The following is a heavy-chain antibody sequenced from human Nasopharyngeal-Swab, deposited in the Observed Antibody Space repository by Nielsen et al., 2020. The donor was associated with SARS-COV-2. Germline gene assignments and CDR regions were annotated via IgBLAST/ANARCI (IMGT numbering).Heavy chain of an antibody. J-gene: IGHJ6*03. CDR3: ARDTPAITIFGVVINYYYYYMDV. Sequence: ASVKVSCKASGYTFTSYYMHWVRQAPGQGLEWMGIINPSGGSTSYAQKFQGRVTITRDTSASTAYMELSSLRSEDTAVYYCARDTPAITIFGVVINYYYYYMDVWGKGTTVTVSS. D-gene: IGHD3-3*01. CDR2: INPSGGST. V-gene: IGHV1-46*01. CDR1: GYTFTSYY.